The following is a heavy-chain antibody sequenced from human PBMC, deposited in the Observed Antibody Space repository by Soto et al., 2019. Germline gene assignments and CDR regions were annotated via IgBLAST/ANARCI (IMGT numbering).Heavy chain of an antibody. J-gene: IGHJ4*02. Sequence: QVQLVQSGAEVKKPGAPVRVSCRASGYTFPTYGIAWVRQAPGQGLEWMGRISVYNGFTHYAQKFRGRVTVSAETSTRPVYKELRSLTSDDTAVYYCAREFEGQSSSWPFDYWGQGTLVTVSS. CDR2: ISVYNGFT. D-gene: IGHD6-13*01. V-gene: IGHV1-18*01. CDR3: AREFEGQSSSWPFDY. CDR1: GYTFPTYG.